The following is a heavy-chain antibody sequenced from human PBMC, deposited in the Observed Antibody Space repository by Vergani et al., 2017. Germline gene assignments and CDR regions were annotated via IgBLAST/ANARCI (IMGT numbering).Heavy chain of an antibody. V-gene: IGHV3-30*02. J-gene: IGHJ4*02. CDR2: IRFDGSNK. CDR3: AKDMVHYDILTGPNFDY. D-gene: IGHD3-9*01. CDR1: GVSFSGYG. Sequence: QVQLVESGGGVVQPGRSLRLSCAASGVSFSGYGMHWVRQAPGKGLEWVAFIRFDGSNKYYEDSVKGRFTISRDNSKNTLFLQMNSLRAEDTAVYYCAKDMVHYDILTGPNFDYWGQGTPVTVS.